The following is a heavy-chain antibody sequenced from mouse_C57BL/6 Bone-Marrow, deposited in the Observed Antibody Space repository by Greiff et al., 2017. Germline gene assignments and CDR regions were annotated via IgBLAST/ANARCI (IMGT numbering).Heavy chain of an antibody. V-gene: IGHV1-53*01. Sequence: VQLQQPGTELVKPGASVKLSCKASGYTFTSYWMHWVKQRPGQGLEWIGNINPSNGGTNYTEKFKSQATLTVDKSSSTAYMQLSSLTADDSAVDYCARGGMVTTGRYDYYAMDYWGQGTSVTVAS. J-gene: IGHJ4*01. D-gene: IGHD2-2*01. CDR2: INPSNGGT. CDR1: GYTFTSYW. CDR3: ARGGMVTTGRYDYYAMDY.